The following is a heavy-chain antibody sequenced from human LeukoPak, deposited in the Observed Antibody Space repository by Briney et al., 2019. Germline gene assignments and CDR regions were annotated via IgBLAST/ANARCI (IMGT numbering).Heavy chain of an antibody. CDR3: AKAIYSNGLLHY. Sequence: GSLRLSCAASGFTFAGYGMNWVRQAPGKGLEWVSTISNNGGITYYADSVKGRFTISRDNSKNTLYLQVNSLRAEDTAVYYCAKAIYSNGLLHYWGQGTLVTVSS. CDR1: GFTFAGYG. V-gene: IGHV3-23*01. CDR2: ISNNGGIT. D-gene: IGHD4-11*01. J-gene: IGHJ4*02.